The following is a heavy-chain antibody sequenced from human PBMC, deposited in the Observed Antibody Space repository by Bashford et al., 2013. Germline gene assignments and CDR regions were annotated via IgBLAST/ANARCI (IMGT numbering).Heavy chain of an antibody. V-gene: IGHV4-34*01. Sequence: SSETPVPHLRCLWWVLQWLLLELDPPAPRKGLEWIGEINHSGSTNYNPSLKSRVTISVDTSKNQFSLKLSSVTAADTAVYYCARSRYGAPDYWGQGTLVTVSS. CDR3: ARSRYGAPDY. CDR1: WVLQWLL. J-gene: IGHJ4*02. D-gene: IGHD1-14*01. CDR2: INHSGST.